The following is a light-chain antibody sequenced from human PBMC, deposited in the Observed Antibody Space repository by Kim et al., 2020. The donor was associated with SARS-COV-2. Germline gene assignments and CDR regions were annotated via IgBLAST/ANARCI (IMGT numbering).Light chain of an antibody. Sequence: GKTVNISCTPSRGSIASNYVQWDQQRPGSAPTTVIYEDNQRPSGVPDRFSGSIDSSSNSASLTISGLKTEDEADYYCQSYDSSNVVFGGGTQLTVL. CDR2: EDN. V-gene: IGLV6-57*03. CDR3: QSYDSSNVV. CDR1: RGSIASNY. J-gene: IGLJ2*01.